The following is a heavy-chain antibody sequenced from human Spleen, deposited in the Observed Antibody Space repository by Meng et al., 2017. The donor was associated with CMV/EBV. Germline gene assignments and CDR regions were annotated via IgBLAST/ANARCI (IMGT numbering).Heavy chain of an antibody. Sequence: QITLKESGPTVVKPTQTLTLTCTFSGFSLSTSGVAVGWIRQPPGKALEWVALIYWDDDKRYSPSLTGRVSITKGASNNQVVLTLTNMHPEDTGTYYCAHKHAAGGNWFDPWGQGTLVTVSS. J-gene: IGHJ5*02. V-gene: IGHV2-5*02. CDR1: GFSLSTSGVA. CDR2: IYWDDDK. D-gene: IGHD6-13*01. CDR3: AHKHAAGGNWFDP.